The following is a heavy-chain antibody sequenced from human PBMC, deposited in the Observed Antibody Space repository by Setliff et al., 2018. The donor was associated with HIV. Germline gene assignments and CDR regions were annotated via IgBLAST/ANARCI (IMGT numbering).Heavy chain of an antibody. CDR3: ARRIDNSGSFPDKNWFDT. Sequence: PSETLSLPCTVSGGSISSYCWNWIRQSPGRGLEWIGFIFSSGSTKYNPSLQSRVTMSIDTSKNQFSLKLTSVTAADTAVYYCARRIDNSGSFPDKNWFDTWGQGSLVTVSS. V-gene: IGHV4-4*09. CDR1: GGSISSYC. CDR2: IFSSGST. J-gene: IGHJ5*02. D-gene: IGHD3-10*01.